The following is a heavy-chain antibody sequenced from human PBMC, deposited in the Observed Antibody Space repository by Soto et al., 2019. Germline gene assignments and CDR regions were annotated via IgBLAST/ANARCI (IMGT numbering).Heavy chain of an antibody. Sequence: ASVKVSCKVSGYTVTSYFIHWVRQAPGQGLEWIGVINPGAGGRSYAQKLQGRVTLTGDTSTSTAYMELSSLRSEDTAVYYCATARKNLPFDYWGQGTLVTV. V-gene: IGHV1-46*04. CDR3: ATARKNLPFDY. CDR2: INPGAGGR. CDR1: GYTVTSYF. J-gene: IGHJ4*02.